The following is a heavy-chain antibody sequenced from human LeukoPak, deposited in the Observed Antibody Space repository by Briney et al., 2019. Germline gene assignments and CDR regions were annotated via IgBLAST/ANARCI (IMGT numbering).Heavy chain of an antibody. V-gene: IGHV3-53*01. CDR3: ARRAGGYSHPYDY. D-gene: IGHD4-23*01. CDR2: IYSGDST. Sequence: GGSLRLSCAVSGFTVSDNYMSWVRHAPGKGLEWVSLIYSGDSTLYADSVKGRVTISREISKNTFSLQMNSLRAEDTAVYYCARRAGGYSHPYDYWGQGILVTVSS. J-gene: IGHJ4*02. CDR1: GFTVSDNY.